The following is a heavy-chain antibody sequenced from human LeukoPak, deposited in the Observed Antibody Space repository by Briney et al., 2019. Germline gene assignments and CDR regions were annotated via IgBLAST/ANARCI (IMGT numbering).Heavy chain of an antibody. V-gene: IGHV4-39*01. D-gene: IGHD2-15*01. CDR3: ARALGYCSGGTCYSDYYYGMDV. J-gene: IGHJ6*02. CDR2: IYYSGST. Sequence: SETLSLTCTVSGGSISSSSYYWGWIRQPPGKGLEWIGSIYYSGSTYYNPSLKSRVTISVDTSKNQFSLKLSSVTAADTVVYYCARALGYCSGGTCYSDYYYGMDVWGQGTTVTVSS. CDR1: GGSISSSSYY.